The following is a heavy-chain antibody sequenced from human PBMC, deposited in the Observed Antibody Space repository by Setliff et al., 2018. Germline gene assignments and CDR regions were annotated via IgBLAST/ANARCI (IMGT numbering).Heavy chain of an antibody. CDR3: ARGDSSGNNYPVLDY. J-gene: IGHJ4*02. CDR2: IYYSGST. CDR1: GGSISSNSYY. D-gene: IGHD1-26*01. Sequence: SETLSLTCTVSGGSISSNSYYWGWIRQPPGKGLEWIGNIYYSGSTYYNPSLSSRVTISADSSKNQFSLQLVSVTASDTAVYYCARGDSSGNNYPVLDYWGQGILVTVSS. V-gene: IGHV4-39*02.